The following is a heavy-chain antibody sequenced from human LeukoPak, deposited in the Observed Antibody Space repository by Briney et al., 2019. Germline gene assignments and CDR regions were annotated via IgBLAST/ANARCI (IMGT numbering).Heavy chain of an antibody. CDR1: GGSISSGSYY. CDR2: IYTSGST. D-gene: IGHD2-2*02. Sequence: PSETLSLTCTASGGSISSGSYYWSWIRQPAGKGLEWIGRIYTSGSTNYNPSLKSRVTISVDTSKNQFSLKLSSVTAADTAVYYCAREGGYIYNWFDPRGQGTLVTVSS. J-gene: IGHJ5*02. CDR3: AREGGYIYNWFDP. V-gene: IGHV4-61*02.